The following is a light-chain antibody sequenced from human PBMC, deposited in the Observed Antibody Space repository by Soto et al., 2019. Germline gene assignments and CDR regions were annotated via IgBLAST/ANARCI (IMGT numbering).Light chain of an antibody. CDR1: QTVSSSD. V-gene: IGKV3-20*01. Sequence: EIVLTQSPGTLSLSPGERATLSCRASQTVSSSDLAWYQQKPGQAPRLLIYGASTRATGIPGRFSGSASGTDFTLTISRLEPEDFAVYYCQQYGPSPMYTFGQGTNLEIK. J-gene: IGKJ2*01. CDR2: GAS. CDR3: QQYGPSPMYT.